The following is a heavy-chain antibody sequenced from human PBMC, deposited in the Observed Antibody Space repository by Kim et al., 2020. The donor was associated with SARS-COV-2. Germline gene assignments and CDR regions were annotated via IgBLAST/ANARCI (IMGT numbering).Heavy chain of an antibody. Sequence: GGSLRLSCAASGFTFSSYGMHWVRQAPGKGLEWVAVISYDGSNKYYADSVKGRFTISRDNSKNTLYLQMNSLRAEDTAVYYCAKEMRPVDSGYDFPYYYYGMDVWGQGTTVTVSS. CDR2: ISYDGSNK. CDR3: AKEMRPVDSGYDFPYYYYGMDV. CDR1: GFTFSSYG. D-gene: IGHD5-12*01. V-gene: IGHV3-30*18. J-gene: IGHJ6*02.